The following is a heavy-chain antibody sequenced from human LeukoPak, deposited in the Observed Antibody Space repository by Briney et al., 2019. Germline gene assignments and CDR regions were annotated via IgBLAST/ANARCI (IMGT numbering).Heavy chain of an antibody. Sequence: SETLSLTCTVSGGSISSYYWSWIRQPPGKGLEWSGYIYYSGSTNYNPSLKSRATISVDTSKNQFSLKLSSVTAADTAVYYCASSAPYYDFRSGYPYYYMDVWGKRTTVTVSS. CDR1: GGSISSYY. J-gene: IGHJ6*03. V-gene: IGHV4-59*01. CDR3: ASSAPYYDFRSGYPYYYMDV. D-gene: IGHD3-3*01. CDR2: IYYSGST.